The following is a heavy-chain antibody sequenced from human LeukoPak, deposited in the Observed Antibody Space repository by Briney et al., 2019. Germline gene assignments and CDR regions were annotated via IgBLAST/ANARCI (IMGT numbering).Heavy chain of an antibody. CDR1: GGSISSYY. V-gene: IGHV4-59*01. CDR3: ARADVDTAMVLHV. J-gene: IGHJ4*02. D-gene: IGHD5-18*01. Sequence: SETLSLTCTVSGGSISSYYWSWIRQPPGKGLEWIGYIYYSGSTNYNPSLKSRVTISVDTSKNQFSLKLSSVTAADTAVYYCARADVDTAMVLHVWGQGTLVTASS. CDR2: IYYSGST.